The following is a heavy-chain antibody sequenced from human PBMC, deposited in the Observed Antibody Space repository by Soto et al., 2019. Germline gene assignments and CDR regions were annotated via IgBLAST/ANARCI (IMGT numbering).Heavy chain of an antibody. J-gene: IGHJ6*02. CDR2: ISYDGSNK. V-gene: IGHV3-30*18. D-gene: IGHD6-25*01. Sequence: GGSLRLSCAASGFTFSSYGMHWVRQAPGKGLEWVAVISYDGSNKYYADSVKGRFTISRDNSKNTLYLQMNSLRAEDTAVYYCAKDLVGLNYYYYYGMDVWGQGTTVTVSS. CDR3: AKDLVGLNYYYYYGMDV. CDR1: GFTFSSYG.